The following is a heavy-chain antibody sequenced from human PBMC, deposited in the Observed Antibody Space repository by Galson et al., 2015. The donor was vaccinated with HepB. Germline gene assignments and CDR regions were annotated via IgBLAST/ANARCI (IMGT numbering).Heavy chain of an antibody. D-gene: IGHD3-10*01. V-gene: IGHV3-33*01. CDR1: GFTFSSYG. CDR3: ARGLLYGSGSYYDY. J-gene: IGHJ4*02. Sequence: SLRLSCAASGFTFSSYGMHWVRHAPGKGLEWVAVIWYDGSNKYYADSVKGRFTISRDNSKNTLYLQMNSLRAEDTAVYYCARGLLYGSGSYYDYWGQGTLVTVSS. CDR2: IWYDGSNK.